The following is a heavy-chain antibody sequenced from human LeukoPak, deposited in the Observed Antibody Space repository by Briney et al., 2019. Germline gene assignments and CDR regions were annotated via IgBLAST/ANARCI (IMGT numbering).Heavy chain of an antibody. CDR2: IWYDGSDK. Sequence: GGSLRLSCAGSGFTFSSYWMTWVRQAPGKGLEWVAVIWYDGSDKYYADSVKGRFTISRDNSKNTLYLQMNSLRAEDTAVYYCARDHRGGPLVWGQGTLVTVSS. D-gene: IGHD3-16*01. V-gene: IGHV3-33*08. CDR1: GFTFSSYW. J-gene: IGHJ4*02. CDR3: ARDHRGGPLV.